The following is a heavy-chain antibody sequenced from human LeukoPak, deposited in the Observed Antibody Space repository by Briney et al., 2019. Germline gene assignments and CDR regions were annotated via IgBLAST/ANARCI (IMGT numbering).Heavy chain of an antibody. CDR2: ISYDGSNK. Sequence: GGSLRLSCAASGFTFSSYAMHWVRQAPGKGLEWVAVISYDGSNKYYADSVKGRFTISRDNSKNTLYLQMNGLRAEDTAVYYCARDPNSSGWYSDFDYWGQGTLVTVSS. V-gene: IGHV3-30-3*01. J-gene: IGHJ4*02. CDR3: ARDPNSSGWYSDFDY. CDR1: GFTFSSYA. D-gene: IGHD6-19*01.